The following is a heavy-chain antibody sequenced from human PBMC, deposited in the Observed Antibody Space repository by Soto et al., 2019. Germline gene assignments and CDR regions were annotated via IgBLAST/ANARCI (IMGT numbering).Heavy chain of an antibody. CDR1: GGSISSYY. D-gene: IGHD5-12*01. J-gene: IGHJ3*02. Sequence: PSETLSLTCTVPGGSISSYYWSWIRQPPGKGLEWIGYIYYSGSTNYNPSLKSRVTISVDTSKNQFSLKLSSVTAADTAVYYCARVNSDIVATFGPWAFDIWGQGTMVTVSS. CDR2: IYYSGST. CDR3: ARVNSDIVATFGPWAFDI. V-gene: IGHV4-59*01.